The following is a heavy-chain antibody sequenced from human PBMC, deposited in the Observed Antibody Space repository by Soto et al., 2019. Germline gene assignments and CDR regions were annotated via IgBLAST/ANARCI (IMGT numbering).Heavy chain of an antibody. CDR1: GGSISSGDYY. CDR3: ARLISFSGSPPPYYYYYGMDV. Sequence: SETLSLTCTVSGGSISSGDYYWSWIRQPPGKGLEWIGYIYYSGSTYYNPSLKSRVTISVDTSKNQFSLKPSSVTAADTAVYYCARLISFSGSPPPYYYYYGMDVWGQGTTVTVSS. V-gene: IGHV4-30-4*01. CDR2: IYYSGST. J-gene: IGHJ6*02. D-gene: IGHD1-26*01.